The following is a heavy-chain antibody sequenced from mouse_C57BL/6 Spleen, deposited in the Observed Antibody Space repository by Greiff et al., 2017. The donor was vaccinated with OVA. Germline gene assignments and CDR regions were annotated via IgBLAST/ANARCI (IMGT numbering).Heavy chain of an antibody. CDR2: INPNNGGT. V-gene: IGHV1-18*01. CDR3: ARWEDYDGSYYAMDY. CDR1: GYTFTDYN. J-gene: IGHJ4*01. D-gene: IGHD2-4*01. Sequence: DVQLQESGPELVKPGASVKIPCKASGYTFTDYNMDWVKQSHGKSLEWIGDINPNNGGTIYNQKFKGKATLTVDKSSSTAYMELRSLTSEDTAVYYCARWEDYDGSYYAMDYWGQGTTVTVSS.